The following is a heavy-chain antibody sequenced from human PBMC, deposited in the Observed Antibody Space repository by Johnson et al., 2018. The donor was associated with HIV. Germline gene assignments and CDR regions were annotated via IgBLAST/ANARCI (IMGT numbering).Heavy chain of an antibody. D-gene: IGHD2-8*01. CDR1: GFTVSSYY. Sequence: QVLLVESGGGLVQPGGSLRLSCAASGFTVSSYYMNWVRQAPGKGLEWVAVISYDGSNKYYADSVKGRFNISRDNSKNTLYLQMNSLRAEDTAVYYCARGAFLKVYVSDDAFDIWGQGTMVTVSS. V-gene: IGHV3-30-3*01. J-gene: IGHJ3*02. CDR2: ISYDGSNK. CDR3: ARGAFLKVYVSDDAFDI.